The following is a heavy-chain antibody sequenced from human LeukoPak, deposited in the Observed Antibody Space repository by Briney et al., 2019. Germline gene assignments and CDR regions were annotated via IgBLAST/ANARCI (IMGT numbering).Heavy chain of an antibody. CDR3: AKDGITIFGVAPDAFDI. Sequence: PGGSLRLSRAASGFTFSSYAMSWVRQAPGKGLEWVSAISGSGGSTYYADSVKGRFTISRDNSKNTLYLQMNSLRAEDTAVYYCAKDGITIFGVAPDAFDIWGQGTMVTVSS. V-gene: IGHV3-23*01. CDR1: GFTFSSYA. CDR2: ISGSGGST. J-gene: IGHJ3*02. D-gene: IGHD3-3*01.